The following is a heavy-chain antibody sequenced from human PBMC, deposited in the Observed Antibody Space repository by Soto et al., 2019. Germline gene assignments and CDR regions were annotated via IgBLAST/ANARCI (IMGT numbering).Heavy chain of an antibody. CDR2: ISYDGSNK. J-gene: IGHJ2*01. Sequence: QVQLVESGGGVVQPGRSLRLSCAASGFTFSSYAMHWVCQAPGKGLEWVAVISYDGSNKYYADSVKGRFTISRDNSNNTLYLQMNSLRVEDTAVYYCARVKVPLYWYFDLWGRGTLVTVSS. V-gene: IGHV3-30-3*01. CDR1: GFTFSSYA. CDR3: ARVKVPLYWYFDL.